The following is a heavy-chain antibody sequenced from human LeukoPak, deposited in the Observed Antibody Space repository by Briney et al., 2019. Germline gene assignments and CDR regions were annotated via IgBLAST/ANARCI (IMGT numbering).Heavy chain of an antibody. V-gene: IGHV1-46*01. CDR1: GYTFTSYY. J-gene: IGHJ3*02. Sequence: ASVKVSCKASGYTFTSYYMHWVRQAPGQGLEWMGIMNPSGRSTRFAQKLQGRVTMTRDTSTSTVYMEMSSLRSEDTAVYYCARAFGSRDAFDIWGQGTMVTVSS. D-gene: IGHD3-3*01. CDR2: MNPSGRST. CDR3: ARAFGSRDAFDI.